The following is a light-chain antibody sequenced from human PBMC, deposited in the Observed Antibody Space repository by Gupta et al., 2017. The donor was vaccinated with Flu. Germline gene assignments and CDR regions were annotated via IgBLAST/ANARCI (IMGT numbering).Light chain of an antibody. V-gene: IGKV3-20*01. CDR3: QQDGTSPFT. J-gene: IGKJ3*01. Sequence: EIVLTQSPVTLSLSPGERATLSCRASQTVLYNYLAWYQHKPDQAPRLLIYGASSRATGIPARFSGSGSGTDFTLTISRLEPEDFALYYCQQDGTSPFTFGPGTKVDIK. CDR1: QTVLYNY. CDR2: GAS.